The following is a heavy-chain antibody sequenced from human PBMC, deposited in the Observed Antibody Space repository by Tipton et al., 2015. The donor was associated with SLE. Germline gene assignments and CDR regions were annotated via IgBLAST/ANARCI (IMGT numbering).Heavy chain of an antibody. CDR2: IYYSGST. CDR1: GGSFSGYY. J-gene: IGHJ4*02. V-gene: IGHV4-59*01. D-gene: IGHD1-26*01. CDR3: ATERGANDY. Sequence: TLSLTCAVYGGSFSGYYWSWIRQPPGKGLEWIGYIYYSGSTNYNPSLKSRVTISVDTSKNQFSLKLSSVTAADTAVYYCATERGANDYWGQGTPVTVSS.